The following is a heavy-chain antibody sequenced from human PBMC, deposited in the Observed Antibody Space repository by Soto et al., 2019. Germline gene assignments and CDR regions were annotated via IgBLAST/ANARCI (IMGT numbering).Heavy chain of an antibody. CDR3: ARDFVPSGYDRYYGMDV. D-gene: IGHD5-12*01. Sequence: VGSLRLSCAASGFTFSSYGMHWVRQAPGKGLEWVAVIWYDGSNKYYADSVKGRFTISRDNSKNTLYLQMNSLRAEDTAVYYCARDFVPSGYDRYYGMDVWGQGTTVTVSS. CDR1: GFTFSSYG. V-gene: IGHV3-33*01. J-gene: IGHJ6*02. CDR2: IWYDGSNK.